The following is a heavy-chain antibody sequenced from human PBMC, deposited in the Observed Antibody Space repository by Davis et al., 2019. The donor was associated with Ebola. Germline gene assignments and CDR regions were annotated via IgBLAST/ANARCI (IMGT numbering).Heavy chain of an antibody. CDR3: ARYGTIGTAINGGNADFLV. CDR2: IHPDDSDT. V-gene: IGHV5-51*01. D-gene: IGHD1-1*01. Sequence: GESLKISCKGSGYTFSNHWIGWVRQMPGKGLEWMGIIHPDDSDTRYSPSFQGQVTFSVDKSISTAYVQWTKLKASDTAMYYCARYGTIGTAINGGNADFLVWGQGTLVTVSS. J-gene: IGHJ4*02. CDR1: GYTFSNHW.